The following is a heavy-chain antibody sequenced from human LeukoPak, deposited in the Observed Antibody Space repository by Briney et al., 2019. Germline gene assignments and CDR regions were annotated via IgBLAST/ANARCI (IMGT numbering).Heavy chain of an antibody. J-gene: IGHJ4*02. V-gene: IGHV3-48*03. CDR2: ISSSGSTI. CDR3: ATAGAVAVY. CDR1: GFTFSSYE. Sequence: GGPLRLSCAASGFTFSSYEMNWVRQAPGKALEWVSYISSSGSTIYYAHSVKGRFTIYRDNAKHSLYLQMNSLRAEDTAVYYCATAGAVAVYWGRGTLVTVSS. D-gene: IGHD6-19*01.